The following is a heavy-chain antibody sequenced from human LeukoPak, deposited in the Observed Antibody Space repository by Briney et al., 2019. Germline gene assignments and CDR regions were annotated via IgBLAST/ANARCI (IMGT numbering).Heavy chain of an antibody. CDR2: ISSSGSTI. V-gene: IGHV3-48*03. CDR1: GFTVSSNY. Sequence: PGGSLRLSCAASGFTVSSNYMNWVRQAPGKGLEWVSYISSSGSTIYYADSVKGRFTISRDNAKNSLYLQMNSLRAEDTAVYYCARADYGSTYYFDYWGQGTLVTVSS. J-gene: IGHJ4*02. CDR3: ARADYGSTYYFDY. D-gene: IGHD3-10*01.